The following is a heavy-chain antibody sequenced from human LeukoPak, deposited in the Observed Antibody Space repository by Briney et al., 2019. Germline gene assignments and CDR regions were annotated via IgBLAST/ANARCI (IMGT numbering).Heavy chain of an antibody. J-gene: IGHJ4*02. V-gene: IGHV3-53*01. CDR3: AKSGPSGSGSDY. D-gene: IGHD1-26*01. CDR2: IYSGGDT. CDR1: RFTVSSNY. Sequence: PGGSLRLSCAASRFTVSSNYMSWVRQAPGKGLEWVSVIYSGGDTYYADSVKGRFTISRDNSKNTLYLQMNSLRAEDTAVYYCAKSGPSGSGSDYWGQGTLVTVSS.